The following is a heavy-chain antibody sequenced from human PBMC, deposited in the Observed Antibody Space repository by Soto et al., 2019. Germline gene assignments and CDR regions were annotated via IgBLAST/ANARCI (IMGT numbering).Heavy chain of an antibody. CDR1: GGSISSSNYY. CDR2: ISYTGNT. CDR3: ARGGTYSRLIIRDWLGP. V-gene: IGHV4-61*05. Sequence: SETLSLTCTVSGGSISSSNYYWVWLRQPPGKGLEWIGYISYTGNTNYNPSLKSRVTISMDTSTNQFSLKLTSVTAADTAVYYCARGGTYSRLIIRDWLGPWGRGNLVTFSS. D-gene: IGHD6-13*01. J-gene: IGHJ5*02.